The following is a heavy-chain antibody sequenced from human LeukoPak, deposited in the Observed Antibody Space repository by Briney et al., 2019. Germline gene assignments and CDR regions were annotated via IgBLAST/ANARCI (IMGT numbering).Heavy chain of an antibody. J-gene: IGHJ4*02. D-gene: IGHD3-22*01. V-gene: IGHV4-39*01. CDR1: GGSISSGTYY. CDR2: IHYSGDT. Sequence: SETLSLTCTVSGGSISSGTYYWAWLRQPPGKGPEWIGTIHYSGDTYYNSSLKSRVTISVDPPKKQFFLNLSSVTAADTAVYYCARLGGYYDPPGYWGQGTLVTVSS. CDR3: ARLGGYYDPPGY.